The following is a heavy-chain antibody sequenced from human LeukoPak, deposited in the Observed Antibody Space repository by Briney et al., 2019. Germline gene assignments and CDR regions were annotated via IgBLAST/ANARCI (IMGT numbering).Heavy chain of an antibody. J-gene: IGHJ4*02. CDR1: GGSINNYY. D-gene: IGHD6-6*01. V-gene: IGHV4-59*08. CDR3: ARHRPGPYDY. CDR2: IYYSGST. Sequence: SETLSLTCTISGGSINNYYWSWIRQPPGKGLEWIGYIYYSGSTTYNPSLKSRVTISVDTSKNQFSLSLSSVTAADTAVYYCARHRPGPYDYWGQGTPVTLSS.